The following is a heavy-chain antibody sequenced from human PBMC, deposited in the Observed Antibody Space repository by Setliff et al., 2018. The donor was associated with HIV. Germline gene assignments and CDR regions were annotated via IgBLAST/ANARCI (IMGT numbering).Heavy chain of an antibody. CDR1: GGSISSSSYY. CDR3: ARHSITLVVGVPERDDAFDI. CDR2: INYSGST. D-gene: IGHD3-22*01. Sequence: SETLSLTCTVSGGSISSSSYYWGWIRQPPGKGLEWIGSINYSGSTYQNPSLKSRVTISVDTSKHQFSLKLSSVTAADTAVYYCARHSITLVVGVPERDDAFDIWGQGTMVTVSS. V-gene: IGHV4-39*01. J-gene: IGHJ3*02.